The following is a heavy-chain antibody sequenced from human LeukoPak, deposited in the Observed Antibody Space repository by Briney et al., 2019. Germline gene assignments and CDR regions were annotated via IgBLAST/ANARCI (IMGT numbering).Heavy chain of an antibody. V-gene: IGHV1-69*13. CDR1: GGTFSSYA. J-gene: IGHJ6*02. CDR3: ARPISRYYGMDV. D-gene: IGHD3-9*01. CDR2: IIPIFGTA. Sequence: SVKVSCKASGGTFSSYAIRWVRQAPGQGLEWMGGIIPIFGTANYAQKFQGRVTITADESTSTAYMELSSLRSEDTAVYYCARPISRYYGMDVWGQGTTVTVSS.